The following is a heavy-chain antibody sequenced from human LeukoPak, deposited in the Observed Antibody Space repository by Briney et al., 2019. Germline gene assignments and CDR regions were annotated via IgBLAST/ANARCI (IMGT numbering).Heavy chain of an antibody. D-gene: IGHD3-3*01. Sequence: ASVKVSCKASGYTFTYYYMHWVRQAPGQGLEWMGWINPNSGGTNYAQKFQGRVTMTRDTSISTAYMELSRLRSDDTAVYYCAGDFNDFWSGIVDYWGQGTLVTVSS. J-gene: IGHJ4*02. CDR3: AGDFNDFWSGIVDY. V-gene: IGHV1-2*02. CDR2: INPNSGGT. CDR1: GYTFTYYY.